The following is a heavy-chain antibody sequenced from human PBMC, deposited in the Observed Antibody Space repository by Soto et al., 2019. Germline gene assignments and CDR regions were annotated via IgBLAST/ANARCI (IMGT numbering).Heavy chain of an antibody. D-gene: IGHD3-9*01. Sequence: PAGSLRLSCAVPGFTFRRYAMTWVRQAPGKGLEWVSGISGSGATTSYADSVKGRFTVSRDNSKNTLYLQMNSLRVEDTAVYYCAKLRYFDWSSYNWFDYWGQGT. V-gene: IGHV3-23*01. CDR1: GFTFRRYA. J-gene: IGHJ5*01. CDR3: AKLRYFDWSSYNWFDY. CDR2: ISGSGATT.